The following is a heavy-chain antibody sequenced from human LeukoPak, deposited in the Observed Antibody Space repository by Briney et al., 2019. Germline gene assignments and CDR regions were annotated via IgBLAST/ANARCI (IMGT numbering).Heavy chain of an antibody. CDR2: INPSGGST. CDR3: ARELRGGYDSSGYCYKRGAFDI. V-gene: IGHV1-46*01. J-gene: IGHJ3*02. D-gene: IGHD3-22*01. Sequence: ASVKLSSKASGYTFTSYYMHWVRQAPGQGLEWMGIINPSGGSTSYAQKFQGSVTMTRDTSTSTVYMELSSLRSEDTAVYYCARELRGGYDSSGYCYKRGAFDIWGQGTMVTVSS. CDR1: GYTFTSYY.